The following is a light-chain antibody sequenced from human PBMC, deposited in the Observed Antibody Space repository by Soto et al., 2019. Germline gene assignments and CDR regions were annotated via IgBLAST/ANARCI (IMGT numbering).Light chain of an antibody. CDR1: SSDVGNYNY. CDR2: MVS. J-gene: IGLJ1*01. V-gene: IGLV2-14*01. CDR3: TSPTPGSLYV. Sequence: HPASVSGSPGQSITISCTGTSSDVGNYNYVSWYQQYPGRVPKLLIYMVSNRASGVSNRFSGSKSGNTASLTISGLQAEDEADYFCTSPTPGSLYVFGTGTKVTVL.